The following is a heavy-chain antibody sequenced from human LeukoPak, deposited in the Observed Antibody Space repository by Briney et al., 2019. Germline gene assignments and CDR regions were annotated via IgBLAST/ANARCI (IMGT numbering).Heavy chain of an antibody. Sequence: GRSLRLSCAASGFTFSSYGMHWVRQAPGKGLEWVAVLWYDGINKYYEDSVKGRFTISRDNSKNTLYLQMNSLRAEDTAVYYCAREQGGFCSGGTCYDLGYFDYWGQGTLVTVSS. D-gene: IGHD2-15*01. J-gene: IGHJ4*02. CDR3: AREQGGFCSGGTCYDLGYFDY. CDR2: LWYDGINK. V-gene: IGHV3-33*01. CDR1: GFTFSSYG.